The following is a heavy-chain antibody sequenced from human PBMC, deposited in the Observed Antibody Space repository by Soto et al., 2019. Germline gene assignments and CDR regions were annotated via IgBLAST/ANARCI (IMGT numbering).Heavy chain of an antibody. D-gene: IGHD5-12*01. CDR2: IYYSGST. V-gene: IGHV4-31*01. CDR3: ARDQSGYALFDY. Sequence: QVQLQESGPGLVKPSQTLSLTCTVSGGSISSGGYYWNWIRQHPGKGLEWIGYIYYSGSTSYNPSLESPVTISLDTSKNQFSLKLSSVTAADTAVYYCARDQSGYALFDYWGQGTLVTVSS. CDR1: GGSISSGGYY. J-gene: IGHJ4*02.